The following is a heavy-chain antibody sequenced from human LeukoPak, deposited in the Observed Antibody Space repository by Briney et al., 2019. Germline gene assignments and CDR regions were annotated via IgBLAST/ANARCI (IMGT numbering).Heavy chain of an antibody. V-gene: IGHV3-20*04. CDR2: INWNGGST. Sequence: GGSLRLSCAASGFTFDDYGMSWVRQAPGKGLEWVSGINWNGGSTGYADSVKGRFTISRDNSKNTLYLQMNSLRAEDTAVYYCATDSSGYYYALPFDYWGQGTLVTVSS. CDR3: ATDSSGYYYALPFDY. J-gene: IGHJ4*02. D-gene: IGHD3-22*01. CDR1: GFTFDDYG.